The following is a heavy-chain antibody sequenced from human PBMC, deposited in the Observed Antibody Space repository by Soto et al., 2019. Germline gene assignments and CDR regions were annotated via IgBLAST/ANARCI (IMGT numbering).Heavy chain of an antibody. Sequence: PSETLSLTCTISGDSINNYFWNWIRQSPGKGLEWIGYISYSGSTSYNPSLQSRVTISSDTSKNQFSLELSSVTAADTAVYYCASARQRDTGRGLDVWGQGTTVTVSS. V-gene: IGHV4-59*01. CDR1: GDSINNYF. J-gene: IGHJ6*02. CDR3: ASARQRDTGRGLDV. CDR2: ISYSGST. D-gene: IGHD5-18*01.